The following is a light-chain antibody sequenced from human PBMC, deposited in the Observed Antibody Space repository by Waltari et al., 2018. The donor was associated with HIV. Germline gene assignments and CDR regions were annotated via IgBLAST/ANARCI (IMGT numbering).Light chain of an antibody. CDR3: QHYNSHPIT. J-gene: IGKJ4*01. V-gene: IGKV1-5*03. CDR1: QSISSW. Sequence: DIQMTQSPSTLSASVGDRVTITCRASQSISSWLAWYQQKPGKAPNLLIYHASILESGVPSRFSGSGSGTEFTLTISNLQPDDFATYYCQHYNSHPITSGGGTKVEIK. CDR2: HAS.